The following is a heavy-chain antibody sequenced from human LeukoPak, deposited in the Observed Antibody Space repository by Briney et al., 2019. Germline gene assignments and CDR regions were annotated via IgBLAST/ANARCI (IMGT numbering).Heavy chain of an antibody. D-gene: IGHD6-13*01. Sequence: GGSLRLSCAASGFTFSSYSMNWVRQAPGKGLEWVSYISSSGSTIYYADSVEGRFTISRDNAKNSLYLQMNSLRAEDTAVYYCARDRGGIAAAGAFDIWGQGTMVTVSS. J-gene: IGHJ3*02. V-gene: IGHV3-48*04. CDR1: GFTFSSYS. CDR2: ISSSGSTI. CDR3: ARDRGGIAAAGAFDI.